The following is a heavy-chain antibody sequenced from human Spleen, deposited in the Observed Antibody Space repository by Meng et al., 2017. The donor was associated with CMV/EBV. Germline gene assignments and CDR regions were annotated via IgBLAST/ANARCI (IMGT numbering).Heavy chain of an antibody. CDR2: IYGDGRT. J-gene: IGHJ4*02. CDR1: GLTFSDYS. Sequence: GESLKISCAASGLTFSDYSMNWVRQAPGKGLEWVSGIYGDGRTYYADFVKGRFTISRDDSKNTVFLQMDSLRAEDSAVYSCASGPFKNWGQGTLVTVSS. CDR3: ASGPFKN. V-gene: IGHV3-53*01.